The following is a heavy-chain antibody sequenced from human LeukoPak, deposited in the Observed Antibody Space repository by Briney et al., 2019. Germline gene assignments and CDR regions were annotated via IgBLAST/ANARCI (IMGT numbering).Heavy chain of an antibody. CDR2: IYASGGA. Sequence: HSGGSLRLSCIASGFDVNDNFMIWVRQAPGQGLEWISIIYASGGAYHAESVKGRFSAFRDTSKNTIFLQMNNLRAGDTAMYYCARLVKGYFDYWGQGTLVTVSS. CDR3: ARLVKGYFDY. V-gene: IGHV3-53*01. CDR1: GFDVNDNF. D-gene: IGHD3-16*02. J-gene: IGHJ4*02.